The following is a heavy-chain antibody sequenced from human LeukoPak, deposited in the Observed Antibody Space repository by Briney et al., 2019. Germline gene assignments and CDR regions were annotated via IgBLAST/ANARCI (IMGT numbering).Heavy chain of an antibody. V-gene: IGHV3-7*01. CDR1: GFTFSSYW. D-gene: IGHD5-24*01. J-gene: IGHJ4*02. CDR2: IKQDGSEK. Sequence: GGSLRLSCAASGFTFSSYWMSWARQAPGKGLEWVANIKQDGSEKYYVDSVKGRFTISRGNAKNSLYLQMNSLRAEDTAVYYCAREREMATNFDYWGQGTLVTVSS. CDR3: AREREMATNFDY.